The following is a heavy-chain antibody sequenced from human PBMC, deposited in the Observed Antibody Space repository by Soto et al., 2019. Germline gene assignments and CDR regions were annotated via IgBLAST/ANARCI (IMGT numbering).Heavy chain of an antibody. CDR2: MNPNSGNT. J-gene: IGHJ3*02. Sequence: ASVKVSCKASGYTFTSYDINWVRQATGQGLEWMGWMNPNSGNTGYAQKFQGRVTMTRNTSISTAYMELGSLRSEDTAVYYCARYGGGTLRFLEWLLPGLDAFDIWGQGTMVTVSS. V-gene: IGHV1-8*01. CDR3: ARYGGGTLRFLEWLLPGLDAFDI. D-gene: IGHD3-3*01. CDR1: GYTFTSYD.